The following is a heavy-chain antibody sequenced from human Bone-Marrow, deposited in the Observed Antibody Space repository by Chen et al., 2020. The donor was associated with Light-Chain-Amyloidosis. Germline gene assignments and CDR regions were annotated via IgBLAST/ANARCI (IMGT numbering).Heavy chain of an antibody. CDR3: ARRRDGYNFDY. J-gene: IGHJ4*02. Sequence: EVQLEQSGPEVKKPGASLKISCKGPGYTFPNYWIGWVRQMRGKGLEWMGYIYPDDSEARDSPSFEGQVTISADKSITTDYLQWRSLKASDTAMYYCARRRDGYNFDYWGQGTLVTVSS. D-gene: IGHD5-12*01. CDR1: GYTFPNYW. CDR2: IYPDDSEA. V-gene: IGHV5-51*01.